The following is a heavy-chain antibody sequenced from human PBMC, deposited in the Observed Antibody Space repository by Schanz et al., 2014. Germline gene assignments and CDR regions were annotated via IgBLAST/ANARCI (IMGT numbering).Heavy chain of an antibody. V-gene: IGHV1-18*04. CDR2: ISGSNGNT. CDR1: GGTFSTYP. CDR3: ARGTMPGTFDI. D-gene: IGHD2-2*01. Sequence: QVQLVQSGAEVKKPGSSMKVSCKASGGTFSTYPINWLRQAPGQGLEWLGWISGSNGNTNYTQKFQGRVAMTIDPYTSTASMELSSLRYEDTALYYCARGTMPGTFDIGGQGTMVTVSS. J-gene: IGHJ3*02.